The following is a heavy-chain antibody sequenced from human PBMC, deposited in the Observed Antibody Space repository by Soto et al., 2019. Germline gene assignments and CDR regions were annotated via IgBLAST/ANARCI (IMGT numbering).Heavy chain of an antibody. V-gene: IGHV1-2*02. J-gene: IGHJ6*02. D-gene: IGHD1-26*01. CDR2: SNPNSGDT. CDR1: GYTFTGYY. CDR3: AKGGAIVAAGTRVYLYNAMDV. Sequence: QVQLVQSGTEVKRPGDSVKVSCKASGYTFTGYYVHWVRQAPGQGLEWMGWSNPNSGDTDLAQRFQGRVTMNRDTSIGTAYMELRGLTSDDTAEYYCAKGGAIVAAGTRVYLYNAMDVWGQGTTVTVSS.